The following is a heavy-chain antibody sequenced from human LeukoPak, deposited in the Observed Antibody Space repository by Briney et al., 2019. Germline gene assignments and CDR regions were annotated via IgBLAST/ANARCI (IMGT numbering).Heavy chain of an antibody. CDR1: GYTFTGYC. V-gene: IGHV1-2*02. Sequence: VASVKVSCKASGYTFTGYCMHWVRQAPGQGLEWMGWINPNSGGTNYAQKFQGRVTMTRDTSISTAYMELSRLRSDDTAVYYCARGSFVAVEYDSSGYFDYWGQGTLVTVSS. CDR3: ARGSFVAVEYDSSGYFDY. D-gene: IGHD3-22*01. CDR2: INPNSGGT. J-gene: IGHJ4*02.